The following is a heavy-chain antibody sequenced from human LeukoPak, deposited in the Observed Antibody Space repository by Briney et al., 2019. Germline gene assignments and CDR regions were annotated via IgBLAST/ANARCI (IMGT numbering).Heavy chain of an antibody. CDR2: IYSGGST. V-gene: IGHV3-53*01. D-gene: IGHD2-15*01. CDR1: GFTFSSYG. J-gene: IGHJ4*02. Sequence: GGSLRLSCAASGFTFSSYGMHWVRQAPGKGLEWVSVIYSGGSTYYADSVKGRFTISRDNSKNTLYLQMNSLRAEDTAVYYCARGGVDYWGQGTLVTVSS. CDR3: ARGGVDY.